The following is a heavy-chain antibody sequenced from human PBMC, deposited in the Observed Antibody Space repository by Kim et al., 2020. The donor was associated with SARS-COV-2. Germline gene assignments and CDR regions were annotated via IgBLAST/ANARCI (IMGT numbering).Heavy chain of an antibody. D-gene: IGHD3-10*01. CDR2: ISSSSSYI. CDR3: AREERALWFGELYPLDY. J-gene: IGHJ4*02. V-gene: IGHV3-21*04. CDR1: GFTFSSYS. Sequence: GGSLRLSCAASGFTFSSYSMNWVRQAPGKGLEWVSSISSSSSYIYYADSVKGRFTISRDNAKNSLYMQMNSLRAEDTAVYYCAREERALWFGELYPLDYWGQGTLVTVSS.